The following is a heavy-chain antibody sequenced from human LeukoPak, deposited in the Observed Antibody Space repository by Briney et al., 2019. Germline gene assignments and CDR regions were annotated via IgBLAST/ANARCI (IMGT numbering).Heavy chain of an antibody. V-gene: IGHV4-34*01. D-gene: IGHD3-10*01. CDR3: ARESVVRGVIITYYYYMDV. CDR2: INHSGST. CDR1: GGSFSGHY. Sequence: SETLSLTCAVYGGSFSGHYWSWIRQPPGKGLEWIGEINHSGSTNYNPSLKSRVTISVDTSKNQFSLKLSSVTAADTAVYYCARESVVRGVIITYYYYMDVWGKGTTVTVSS. J-gene: IGHJ6*03.